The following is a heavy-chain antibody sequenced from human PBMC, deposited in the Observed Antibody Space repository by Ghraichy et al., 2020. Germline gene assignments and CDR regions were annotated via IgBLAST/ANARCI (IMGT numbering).Heavy chain of an antibody. CDR3: VRECWAQITIDGFDI. V-gene: IGHV3-7*03. D-gene: IGHD1-14*01. J-gene: IGHJ3*02. Sequence: GGSLRLSCAASGFDFKKFFMGWVRQAPGKGLEWVANIKQDGSEKKYVNSVRGRFSISRDNAKNSVDLQMNSLRAEDTAMYYCVRECWAQITIDGFDIWGQGTMVTVSS. CDR2: IKQDGSEK. CDR1: GFDFKKFF.